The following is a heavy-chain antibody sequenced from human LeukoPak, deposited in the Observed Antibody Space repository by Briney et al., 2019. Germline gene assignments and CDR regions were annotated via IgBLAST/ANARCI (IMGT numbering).Heavy chain of an antibody. J-gene: IGHJ4*02. V-gene: IGHV1-18*01. CDR1: GYTFTSYD. CDR3: ARGAAGSYDS. D-gene: IGHD6-13*01. CDR2: ISTYNSNT. Sequence: ASVKVSCKASGYTFTSYDISWVRQAPGQGLEWMGWISTYNSNTNQAEKLQGRITMTTDTSTSTAYMELRSLRSDDAAVYYCARGAAGSYDSWGQGTLVTVSS.